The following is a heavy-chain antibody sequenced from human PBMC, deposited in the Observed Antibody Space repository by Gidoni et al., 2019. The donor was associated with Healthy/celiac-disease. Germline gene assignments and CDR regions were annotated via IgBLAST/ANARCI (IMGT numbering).Heavy chain of an antibody. D-gene: IGHD3-10*01. CDR1: GFTFDDSA. CDR2: ISWNSGSI. V-gene: IGHV3-9*01. Sequence: EVQLVESGGGLVQPGRSLRLSCAASGFTFDDSAMHWVRQAPGKGLEWVSGISWNSGSIGYADSVKGRFTISRENAKNSLYLQMNSLRAEDTALYYCAKDNGSGSYYNGGAFDIWGQGKMVTVSS. CDR3: AKDNGSGSYYNGGAFDI. J-gene: IGHJ3*02.